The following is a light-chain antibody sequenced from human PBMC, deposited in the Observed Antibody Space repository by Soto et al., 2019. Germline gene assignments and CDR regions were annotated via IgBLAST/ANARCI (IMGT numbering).Light chain of an antibody. CDR1: SSDVGVSDY. V-gene: IGLV2-14*01. CDR2: DVS. J-gene: IGLJ1*01. CDR3: RSETSNSINV. Sequence: QSVLTQPASVSGSPGQSITISCTGTSSDVGVSDYVSWYQQYPGKALKIVIYDVSKRPPGISNRFSGSKSGNTASLSISGIQSEDEAAYYCRSETSNSINVFGTGNKLTVL.